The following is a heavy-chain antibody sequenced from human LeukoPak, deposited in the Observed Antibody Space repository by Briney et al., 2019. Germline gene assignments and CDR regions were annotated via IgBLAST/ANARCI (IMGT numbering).Heavy chain of an antibody. CDR3: ARLGRGAALG. CDR1: GGSISSSSYY. V-gene: IGHV4-39*01. Sequence: TSETLSLTCTVSGGSISSSSYYWGWIRQPPGTGLEWIGSIYYSGSTYYNPSLKSRVTISVDTSKNQFSLKLSSVTAADTAVYYCARLGRGAALGWGQGTLVTVSS. CDR2: IYYSGST. J-gene: IGHJ4*02. D-gene: IGHD6-13*01.